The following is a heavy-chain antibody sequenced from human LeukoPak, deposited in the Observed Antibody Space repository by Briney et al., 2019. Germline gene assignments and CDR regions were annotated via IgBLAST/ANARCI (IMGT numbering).Heavy chain of an antibody. CDR3: AKNRAGSGWDSAV. CDR1: GFTFSNYA. D-gene: IGHD6-19*01. V-gene: IGHV3-23*01. CDR2: ISGSSGST. J-gene: IGHJ4*02. Sequence: GGSLRLSCAASGFTFSNYAMNWVRQAPGKGLEWVSAISGSSGSTYYADSVKGRFTISRDNSKNTLYLQMNSLRAEDTAVYYCAKNRAGSGWDSAVWGQGTLVTVSA.